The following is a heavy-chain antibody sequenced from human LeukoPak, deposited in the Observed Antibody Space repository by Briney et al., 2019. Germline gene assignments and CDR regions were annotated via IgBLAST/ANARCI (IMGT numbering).Heavy chain of an antibody. Sequence: GGSLRLSCAGSGFSFRSFWMSWVRQAPGKGLEWVANIDEDGNEENYVDFVKGRFTISRDNAKNSLYLQMNSLRVEDTAVYYCASGGHIDYCGQGTLVTVSS. CDR1: GFSFRSFW. CDR2: IDEDGNEE. D-gene: IGHD3-16*01. J-gene: IGHJ4*02. CDR3: ASGGHIDY. V-gene: IGHV3-7*01.